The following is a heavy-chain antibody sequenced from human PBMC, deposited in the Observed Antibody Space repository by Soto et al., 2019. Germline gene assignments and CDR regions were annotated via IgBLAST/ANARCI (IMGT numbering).Heavy chain of an antibody. D-gene: IGHD1-26*01. Sequence: XGTLSLTCTDPGGSSSSYYWSWIRQLPGKGLEWIGYIYYSGSTNYNPSLKSRVTISVDTSKNQFSLKLSSVTAADTAVYYCARVVGATRTFDYWGQGTLVTVSS. CDR1: GGSSSSYY. CDR2: IYYSGST. J-gene: IGHJ4*02. CDR3: ARVVGATRTFDY. V-gene: IGHV4-59*01.